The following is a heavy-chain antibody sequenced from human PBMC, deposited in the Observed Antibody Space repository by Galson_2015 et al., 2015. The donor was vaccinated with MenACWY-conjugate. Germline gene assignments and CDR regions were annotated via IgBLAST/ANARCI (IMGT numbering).Heavy chain of an antibody. CDR1: GFTFSRYW. CDR3: ARENTYNYAYAIDY. Sequence: SLRLSCAASGFTFSRYWMTWVRQAPGKGLEWVANLKGDGSERYYVDSVKGRFTISRDNAKNSLYLQMNSLRAEDTAVYYCARENTYNYAYAIDYWGQGILVTVSS. CDR2: LKGDGSER. J-gene: IGHJ4*02. V-gene: IGHV3-7*03. D-gene: IGHD5-18*01.